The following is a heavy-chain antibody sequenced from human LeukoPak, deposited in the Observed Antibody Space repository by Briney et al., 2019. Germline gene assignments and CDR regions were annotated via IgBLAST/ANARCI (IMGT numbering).Heavy chain of an antibody. J-gene: IGHJ1*01. Sequence: PGGSLRLSCAASGFTFSSSAMSWVRQAPGKGLEWVSAIGNNGGYTYYAGSVKGRFSISRDNSKNTLYLQMNSLRAEDTALYYCAKKVVVGATSPYSDFQDWGQGTLVTVSS. CDR3: AKKVVVGATSPYSDFQD. CDR2: IGNNGGYT. V-gene: IGHV3-23*01. CDR1: GFTFSSSA. D-gene: IGHD1-26*01.